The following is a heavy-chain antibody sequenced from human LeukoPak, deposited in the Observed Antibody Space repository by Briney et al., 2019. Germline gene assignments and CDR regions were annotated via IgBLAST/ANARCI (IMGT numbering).Heavy chain of an antibody. J-gene: IGHJ4*02. V-gene: IGHV3-74*01. D-gene: IGHD2/OR15-2a*01. Sequence: GGSLRLSCAASGTYWMHWVRQAPGKGLVWVSHINSDGSWTGYADSVKGRFTISKDNAKNTVSLQMNNLRAEDTAVYYCVTFYETYWGQGTLVTVSS. CDR2: INSDGSWT. CDR3: VTFYETY. CDR1: GTYW.